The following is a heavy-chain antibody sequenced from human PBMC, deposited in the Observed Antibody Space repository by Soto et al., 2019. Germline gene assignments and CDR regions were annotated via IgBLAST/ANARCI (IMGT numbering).Heavy chain of an antibody. CDR3: ASSPGSYDYVWGSYRIGNWFDP. CDR1: GGSISGYY. D-gene: IGHD3-16*02. V-gene: IGHV4-59*01. Sequence: SETLSLTCTVSGGSISGYYWSWIRQPPGKGLEWIGYIYYSGSTNYNPSLKSRVTISVDTSKNQFSLKLSSVTAADTAVYYCASSPGSYDYVWGSYRIGNWFDPWGQGTLVTVSS. CDR2: IYYSGST. J-gene: IGHJ5*02.